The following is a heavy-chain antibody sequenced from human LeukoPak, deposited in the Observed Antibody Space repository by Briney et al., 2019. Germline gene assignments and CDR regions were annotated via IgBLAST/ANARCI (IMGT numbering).Heavy chain of an antibody. CDR1: GGSFSGYY. V-gene: IGHV4-34*01. CDR3: AVKGSSSGWFDP. J-gene: IGHJ5*02. CDR2: INHSGST. Sequence: SETLSLTCAVYGGSFSGYYWSWIRQPPGKGLEWIGEINHSGSTNYNPSPKSRVTISVDTSKNQFSLKLSSVTAADTAVYYCAVKGSSSGWFDPWGQGTLVTVSS. D-gene: IGHD6-6*01.